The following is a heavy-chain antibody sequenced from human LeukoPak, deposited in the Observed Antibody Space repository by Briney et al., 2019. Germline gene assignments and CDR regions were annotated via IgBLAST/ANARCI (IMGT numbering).Heavy chain of an antibody. J-gene: IGHJ4*02. V-gene: IGHV3-23*01. CDR2: ISGSGGST. Sequence: GGSLRLSCAASGFTFSSYGMSSVRQAPGKGLEWVSAISGSGGSTYYADSVKGRFTISRDNSKNTLYLQMTSLRAEDTAVYYCAKAPIFYDYVWGRGPFDYWGQGTLVTVSS. D-gene: IGHD3-16*01. CDR3: AKAPIFYDYVWGRGPFDY. CDR1: GFTFSSYG.